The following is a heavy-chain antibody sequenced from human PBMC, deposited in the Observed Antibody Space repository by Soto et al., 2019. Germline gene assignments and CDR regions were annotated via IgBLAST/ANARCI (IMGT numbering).Heavy chain of an antibody. J-gene: IGHJ4*01. CDR1: GFTFSSYG. CDR3: ARGGRQQQSFDY. D-gene: IGHD6-13*01. CDR2: IWYDGSNK. V-gene: IGHV3-33*01. Sequence: VWSLRLSCAASGFTFSSYGMHWVRQAPGKGLEWVAVIWYDGSNKYYADSVKGRFTISGDNSKNTLYLQMNSLRAEDTAVYYCARGGRQQQSFDYRAHGTMGTVSA.